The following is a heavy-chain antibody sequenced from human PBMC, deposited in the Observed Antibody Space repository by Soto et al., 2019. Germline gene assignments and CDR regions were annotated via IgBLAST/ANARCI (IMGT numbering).Heavy chain of an antibody. CDR1: GGSISTVCHY. Sequence: PSETLSLTCSVSGGSISTVCHYWTWIRQPPGKGLEWIGSIYHTGSTYYSKSLRSRLTMSVDTSKSQFSLRLSSVTAADTAVYYCARATGTLRSRNCDYWGQGSLVTVS. D-gene: IGHD1-1*01. CDR3: ARATGTLRSRNCDY. V-gene: IGHV4-31*03. J-gene: IGHJ4*02. CDR2: IYHTGST.